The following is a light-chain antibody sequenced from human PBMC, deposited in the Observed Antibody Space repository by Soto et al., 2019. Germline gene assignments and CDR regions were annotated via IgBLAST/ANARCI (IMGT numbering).Light chain of an antibody. V-gene: IGLV2-23*02. CDR2: EVS. CDR3: CSYAGSSTEV. CDR1: SSDVGSYDL. J-gene: IGLJ3*02. Sequence: QSVLTQPASVSGSPGQSITISCTGTSSDVGSYDLVSWYQHHPGKAPKLMIYEVSKRPSGVSNRFSGSKSGNTASLTISGLQAEDEADYYCCSYAGSSTEVFGGGTQLTVL.